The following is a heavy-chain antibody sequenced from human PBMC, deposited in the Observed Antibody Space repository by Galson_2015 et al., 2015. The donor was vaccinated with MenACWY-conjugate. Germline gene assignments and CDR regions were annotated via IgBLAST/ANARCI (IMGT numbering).Heavy chain of an antibody. V-gene: IGHV1-18*04. CDR1: GYTFTSYG. Sequence: SVKVSCKASGYTFTSYGISWVRQAPGQGLEWMGWISAYNGNTNYAQKLQGRVTMTTDTSTSTAYMELRSLRSDDTAVYYCARIVYCSSTSCYYFDYWGQGTLVTVSS. J-gene: IGHJ4*02. CDR2: ISAYNGNT. D-gene: IGHD2-2*01. CDR3: ARIVYCSSTSCYYFDY.